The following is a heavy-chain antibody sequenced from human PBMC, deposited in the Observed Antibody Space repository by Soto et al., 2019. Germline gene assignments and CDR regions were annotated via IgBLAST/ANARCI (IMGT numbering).Heavy chain of an antibody. J-gene: IGHJ4*02. CDR3: ARGTRDVGKGPDY. CDR2: IYYSGST. Sequence: PSETLSLTCTVSGGSISSYYWIWIRQPPGKGLEWIGYIYYSGSTNYNPSLKSRVTISVDTSKNQFSLKLSSVTAADTAVYYCARGTRDVGKGPDYWGQGTLVTVSS. V-gene: IGHV4-59*01. CDR1: GGSISSYY. D-gene: IGHD2-8*01.